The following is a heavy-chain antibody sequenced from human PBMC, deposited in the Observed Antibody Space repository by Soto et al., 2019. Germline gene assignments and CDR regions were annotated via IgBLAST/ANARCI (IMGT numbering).Heavy chain of an antibody. D-gene: IGHD2-2*01. J-gene: IGHJ6*02. CDR3: AKDIGYCSSTSCYLNGMDV. Sequence: GGSLRLSCAASGFTFSSYAMSWVRQAPGKGLEWVSAISGSGGRTYYADSVKGRFTISRDNSKNTLYLQMNSLRAEDTAVYYCAKDIGYCSSTSCYLNGMDVWGQGTTVTVSS. CDR2: ISGSGGRT. V-gene: IGHV3-23*01. CDR1: GFTFSSYA.